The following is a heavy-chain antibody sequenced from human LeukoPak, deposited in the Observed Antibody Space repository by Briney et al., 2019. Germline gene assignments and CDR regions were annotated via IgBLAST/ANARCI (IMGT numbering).Heavy chain of an antibody. Sequence: GESLKISCKGSGYSFTSYWIGWVRQMPRKGLEWMGIIYPGDSDTRYSPSFQGQVTISADKSISTAYLQWSSLKASDTAMYYCARHPLGGQQLAIIDYWGQGTLVTVSS. CDR3: ARHPLGGQQLAIIDY. V-gene: IGHV5-51*01. D-gene: IGHD6-13*01. CDR1: GYSFTSYW. CDR2: IYPGDSDT. J-gene: IGHJ4*02.